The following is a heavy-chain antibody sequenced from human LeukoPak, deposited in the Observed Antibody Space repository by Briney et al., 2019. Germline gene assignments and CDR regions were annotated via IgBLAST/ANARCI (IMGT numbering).Heavy chain of an antibody. J-gene: IGHJ3*02. CDR2: IIPIFGTA. CDR1: GGTFSSYA. CDR3: ATSAMVYDAFDI. Sequence: GASVKVSCKASGGTFSSYAISWVRQAPGQGLEWMGGIIPIFGTANYAQKFQGRVTITADKSTSTAYMELSSLRSEDTAVYYCATSAMVYDAFDIWGQGTMVTVSS. V-gene: IGHV1-69*06. D-gene: IGHD5-18*01.